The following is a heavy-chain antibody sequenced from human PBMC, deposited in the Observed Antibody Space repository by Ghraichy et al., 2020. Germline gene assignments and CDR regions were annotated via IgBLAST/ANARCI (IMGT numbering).Heavy chain of an antibody. CDR2: IYSGGST. V-gene: IGHV3-53*01. D-gene: IGHD5-12*01. CDR3: AREMVATMSFYYYYMDV. CDR1: GFTVSSNY. Sequence: GGSLRLSCAASGFTVSSNYMSWVRQAPGKGLEWVSVIYSGGSTYYADSVKGRFTISRDNSKNTLYLQMNSLRAEDTAVYYCAREMVATMSFYYYYMDVWGKGTTVTVSS. J-gene: IGHJ6*03.